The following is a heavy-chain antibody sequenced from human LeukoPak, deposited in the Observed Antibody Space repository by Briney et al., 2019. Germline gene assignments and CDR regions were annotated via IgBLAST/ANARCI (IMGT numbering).Heavy chain of an antibody. CDR1: GFTFSSNG. V-gene: IGHV3-33*01. Sequence: GGSLRLSCAASGFTFSSNGMHWVRQAPGKGLEWVGIIWYDGSNKYYADSVKGRFTITRDNSKNTLYLQMNSLRVEDTAVYYCARPYYSNYYYYGMDVWGQGTTVTVSS. D-gene: IGHD4-11*01. J-gene: IGHJ6*02. CDR2: IWYDGSNK. CDR3: ARPYYSNYYYYGMDV.